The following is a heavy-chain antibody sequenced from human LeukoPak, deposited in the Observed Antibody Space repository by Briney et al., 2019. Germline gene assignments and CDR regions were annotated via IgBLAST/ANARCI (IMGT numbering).Heavy chain of an antibody. CDR2: IYSSGST. J-gene: IGHJ5*02. CDR1: GGSISSGSYY. D-gene: IGHD2/OR15-2a*01. Sequence: SETLSLTCTVSGGSISSGSYYWSWLRQPAGKGLEWIGRIYSSGSTNYNPSLKSRVTISLDTSKNQFSLKLSSVTAADTALYYCARGFTLFDPWGQGTLVTVSS. V-gene: IGHV4-61*02. CDR3: ARGFTLFDP.